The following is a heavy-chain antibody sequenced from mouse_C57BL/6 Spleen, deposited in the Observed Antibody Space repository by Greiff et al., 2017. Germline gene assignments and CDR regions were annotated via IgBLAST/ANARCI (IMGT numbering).Heavy chain of an antibody. CDR2: IYPGDGDT. Sequence: QVQLQQSGAELVKPGASVKISCKASGYAFSSYWRNWVKQRPGKGLEWIGQIYPGDGDTNYNGQFKGKATLPADKSSSTAYMQLSSLTSEDSAVYFCARDHYGSSYVRGAMDYWGQGTSVTVSS. D-gene: IGHD1-1*01. J-gene: IGHJ4*01. V-gene: IGHV1-80*01. CDR3: ARDHYGSSYVRGAMDY. CDR1: GYAFSSYW.